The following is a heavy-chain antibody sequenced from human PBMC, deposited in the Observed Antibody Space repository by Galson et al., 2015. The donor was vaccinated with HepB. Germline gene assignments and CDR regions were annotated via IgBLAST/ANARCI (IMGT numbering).Heavy chain of an antibody. D-gene: IGHD1-26*01. CDR2: IIASGDST. CDR3: AKGGPYGGSFYRGPFDY. V-gene: IGHV3-23*01. J-gene: IGHJ4*02. CDR1: GFTFSTYA. Sequence: SLRLSCAASGFTFSTYAMSWVRQAPGKGLELVSGIIASGDSTYYADSVKGRFSISRDNSKNTLYLQMSSLRAEDTAVYYCAKGGPYGGSFYRGPFDYWGQGALVTVSS.